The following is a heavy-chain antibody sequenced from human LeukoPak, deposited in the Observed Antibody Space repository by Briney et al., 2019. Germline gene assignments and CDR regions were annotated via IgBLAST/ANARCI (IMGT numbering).Heavy chain of an antibody. V-gene: IGHV3-30-3*01. Sequence: GGSLRLSCAASGFTFSSYAMHWVRQAPGKGLEGVAVISYDGSNKYYADSVKGRFTISRDNSKNTLYLQMNSLRAEDTAVYYCARDGASYCGGDCYLAFFDYWGQGTLVTVSS. CDR1: GFTFSSYA. D-gene: IGHD2-21*02. J-gene: IGHJ4*02. CDR3: ARDGASYCGGDCYLAFFDY. CDR2: ISYDGSNK.